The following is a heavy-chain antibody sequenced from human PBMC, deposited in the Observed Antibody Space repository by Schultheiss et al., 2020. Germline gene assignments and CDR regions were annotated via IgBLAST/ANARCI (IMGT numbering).Heavy chain of an antibody. Sequence: SQTLSLTCTVSGGSISSGGYYWSWIRQPPGKGLEWIGSIYTSGSTNYNPSLKSRVTISVDTSKNQFSLKLSSVTAADTAVYYCARQRWSYYDFWSGYSVGDFDYWGQGTRVTVSS. J-gene: IGHJ4*02. V-gene: IGHV4-61*02. CDR3: ARQRWSYYDFWSGYSVGDFDY. CDR1: GGSISSGGYY. D-gene: IGHD3-3*01. CDR2: IYTSGST.